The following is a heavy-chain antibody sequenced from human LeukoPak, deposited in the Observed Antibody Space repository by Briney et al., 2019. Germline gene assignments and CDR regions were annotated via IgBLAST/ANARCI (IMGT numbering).Heavy chain of an antibody. CDR1: GYTFTGYY. V-gene: IGHV1-2*02. CDR2: INPNSGGT. Sequence: ASVKVSCKASGYTFTGYYMHWVRQAPGQGLEWMGWINPNSGGTNFAQKFQGRVTMTRDTSINTAYMELRRLTSDDTAVYYCARDLRTSHKVIDATFGWFDPWGQGTLVTVSS. CDR3: ARDLRTSHKVIDATFGWFDP. J-gene: IGHJ5*02. D-gene: IGHD2-15*01.